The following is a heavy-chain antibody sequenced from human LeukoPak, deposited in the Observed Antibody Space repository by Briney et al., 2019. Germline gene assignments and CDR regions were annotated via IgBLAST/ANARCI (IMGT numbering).Heavy chain of an antibody. V-gene: IGHV3-23*01. Sequence: GGSLRLSCAASGFTFSSYAVTWVRQAPGKGLEWVSAISGSGGSTYYADSVKGRFTISRDNSKNTLYLQMNSLRDEDTAVYYCAKEVGVTTRGSFAYWGQGTLVTVSS. CDR3: AKEVGVTTRGSFAY. CDR2: ISGSGGST. D-gene: IGHD1-26*01. J-gene: IGHJ4*02. CDR1: GFTFSSYA.